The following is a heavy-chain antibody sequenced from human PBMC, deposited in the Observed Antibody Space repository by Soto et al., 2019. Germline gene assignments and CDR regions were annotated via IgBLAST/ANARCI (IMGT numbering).Heavy chain of an antibody. V-gene: IGHV1-69*13. CDR3: ARDEGYSSSSGRFDY. CDR1: VGTFSSYA. D-gene: IGHD6-6*01. Sequence: SVKVSCKASVGTFSSYAISWVRQAPGQGLEWMGGIIPIFGTANYAQKFQGRVTITADESTSTAYMELSSLRSEDTAVYYCARDEGYSSSSGRFDYWGQGTLVTVSS. J-gene: IGHJ4*02. CDR2: IIPIFGTA.